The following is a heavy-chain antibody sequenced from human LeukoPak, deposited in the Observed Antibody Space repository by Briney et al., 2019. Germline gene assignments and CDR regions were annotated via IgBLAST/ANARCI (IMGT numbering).Heavy chain of an antibody. CDR2: IYYSGST. D-gene: IGHD5-12*01. V-gene: IGHV4-59*01. CDR1: GGSISSYY. J-gene: IGHJ5*02. CDR3: ARDLRNSGYAWFDP. Sequence: SETLSLTCTVSGGSISSYYWSWIRQPPGKGLEWIGYIYYSGSTNYNPSLKSRVTISVDTSKNQFSLKLSSVTAADTAVYYCARDLRNSGYAWFDPWGQGTLVTVSS.